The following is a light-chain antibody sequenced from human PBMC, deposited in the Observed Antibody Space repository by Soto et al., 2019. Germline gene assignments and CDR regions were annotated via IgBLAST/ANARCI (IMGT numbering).Light chain of an antibody. V-gene: IGKV4-1*01. CDR1: QSVVYSSNNKNY. CDR3: QQYYSTLWT. J-gene: IGKJ1*01. CDR2: WAS. Sequence: DIVMTQSPDSLAVSLGERATINCKSIQSVVYSSNNKNYLAWYQQKPGQPPKLLIYWASTRESGVPDRFSGSGSGTDFTLTISSLQAEDVAVYYCQQYYSTLWTFGQGTKVDIK.